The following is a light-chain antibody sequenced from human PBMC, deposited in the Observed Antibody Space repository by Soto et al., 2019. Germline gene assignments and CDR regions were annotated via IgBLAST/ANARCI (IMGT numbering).Light chain of an antibody. CDR3: QQYYSAPWT. V-gene: IGKV4-1*01. Sequence: DIVMTQSPDSLAVSLGERATINCKSSQSVLYSSNNKNNLAWYQQKPGYPPKLLIYWASTRESGGPDRFSGSGSGTDFTLTISSLQAEDVAVYYCQQYYSAPWTFGQGTKVEIK. CDR2: WAS. J-gene: IGKJ1*01. CDR1: QSVLYSSNNKNN.